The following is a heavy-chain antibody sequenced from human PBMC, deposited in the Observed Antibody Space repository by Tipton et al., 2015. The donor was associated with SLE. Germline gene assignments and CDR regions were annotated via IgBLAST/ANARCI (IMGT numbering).Heavy chain of an antibody. V-gene: IGHV4-34*01. Sequence: TLSLTCAVYGGSFSGYYWSWIRQPPGKGLEWIGEINHSGSTNYNPSLKSRVTISVDTSKNQFSLKLSSVTAADTAVYYCARHRGITMIVVAPGAFDIWGQGTMVTVSS. J-gene: IGHJ3*02. CDR1: GGSFSGYY. CDR3: ARHRGITMIVVAPGAFDI. CDR2: INHSGST. D-gene: IGHD3-22*01.